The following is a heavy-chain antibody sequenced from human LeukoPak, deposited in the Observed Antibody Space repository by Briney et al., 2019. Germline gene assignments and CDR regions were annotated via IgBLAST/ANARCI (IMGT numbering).Heavy chain of an antibody. J-gene: IGHJ4*01. D-gene: IGHD3-16*01. CDR3: IREVQVRASASLGL. CDR2: ISGGTTI. V-gene: IGHV3-23*01. Sequence: PGGSLRLSCAASGLTFNTYAMSWVRQAPGKGLEWVSAISGGTTINYADSVKGRFTISRDNVDNTLHLQMNSLRVEDTAVYYCIREVQVRASASLGLWGQGTLVTVSS. CDR1: GLTFNTYA.